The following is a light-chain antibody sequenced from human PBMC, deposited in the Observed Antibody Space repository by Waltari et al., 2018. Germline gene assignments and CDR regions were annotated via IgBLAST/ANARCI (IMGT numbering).Light chain of an antibody. J-gene: IGLJ1*01. CDR2: EVS. CDR1: SSDVGSYNR. V-gene: IGLV2-18*03. Sequence: QSALTQPPSVSGSPGQSVTISCTGTSSDVGSYNRVSWYQQPPDTAPKRIIYEVSDRPEGVPDRFYGSKSANTAFLTTSGLQAEDEADYFCSSYTSSSTWVFGTGTKVTVL. CDR3: SSYTSSSTWV.